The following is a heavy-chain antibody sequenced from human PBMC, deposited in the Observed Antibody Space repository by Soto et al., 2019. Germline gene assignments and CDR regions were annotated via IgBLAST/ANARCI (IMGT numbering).Heavy chain of an antibody. Sequence: SVKVSCKASGGTFSSYAISWVRQAPGQGLEWMGGIIPIFGAANYAQKFQGRVTITADESTSTAYMELSSLRSEDTAVYYCARDRSHYYYDRGYFDYWGQGTLVTVSS. CDR2: IIPIFGAA. CDR3: ARDRSHYYYDRGYFDY. V-gene: IGHV1-69*13. CDR1: GGTFSSYA. D-gene: IGHD3-22*01. J-gene: IGHJ4*02.